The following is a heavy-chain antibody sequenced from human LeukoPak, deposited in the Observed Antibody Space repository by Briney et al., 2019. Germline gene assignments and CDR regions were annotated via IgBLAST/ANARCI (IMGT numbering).Heavy chain of an antibody. CDR1: GGSISSSSYY. Sequence: PSETLSLTCTVSGGSISSSSYYWGWIRQPPGKGLEWIGSIYYSGSTYYNPSLKSRVTISVDTSKNQFSLKLSSVTAADTAVYYCARGTRGLQFFLYFQHWGQGTLVTVSS. D-gene: IGHD5-24*01. CDR3: ARGTRGLQFFLYFQH. J-gene: IGHJ1*01. V-gene: IGHV4-39*07. CDR2: IYYSGST.